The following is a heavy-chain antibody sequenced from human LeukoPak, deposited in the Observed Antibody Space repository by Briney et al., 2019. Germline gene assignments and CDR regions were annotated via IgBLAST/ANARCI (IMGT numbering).Heavy chain of an antibody. CDR3: ARDYDILTGYCRMDV. D-gene: IGHD3-9*01. CDR2: IKQDGSEK. CDR1: GFTFSSYW. Sequence: GRSLRLSCTASGFTFSSYWMSWVRQAPGKGLEWVANIKQDGSEKYYVDSVKGRFTISRDNAKNSLYLQMNSLRAEDTAVYYCARDYDILTGYCRMDVWGQGTTVTVSS. V-gene: IGHV3-7*01. J-gene: IGHJ6*02.